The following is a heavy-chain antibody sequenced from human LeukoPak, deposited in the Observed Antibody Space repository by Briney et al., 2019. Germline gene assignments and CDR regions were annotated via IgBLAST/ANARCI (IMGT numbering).Heavy chain of an antibody. CDR1: GYSIRSGFY. CDR3: AGATTRTRSKAIDY. CDR2: IYHSGIT. D-gene: IGHD1-26*01. J-gene: IGHJ4*02. Sequence: SETLSLTCTVSGYSIRSGFYWGWIRQPPGKGLEWIGNIYHSGITYYTPSLKSRVTISVDTSKNQFYLNLSSVTAADTAVYYCAGATTRTRSKAIDYWGQGTLVTVSS. V-gene: IGHV4-38-2*02.